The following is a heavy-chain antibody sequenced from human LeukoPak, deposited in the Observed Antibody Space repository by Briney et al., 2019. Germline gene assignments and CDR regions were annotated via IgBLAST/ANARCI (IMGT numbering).Heavy chain of an antibody. Sequence: GGSLRLSCAASGFTFSSYWMSWVRQAPGKGLELVSGIYGSDDKTVYGDAVKDRFTISRDNSKNTLYLQMNSLRADDTAVYYCAKTQGYYDAWGQGALVTVSS. D-gene: IGHD2-15*01. CDR2: IYGSDDKT. CDR3: AKTQGYYDA. CDR1: GFTFSSYW. V-gene: IGHV3-23*01. J-gene: IGHJ5*02.